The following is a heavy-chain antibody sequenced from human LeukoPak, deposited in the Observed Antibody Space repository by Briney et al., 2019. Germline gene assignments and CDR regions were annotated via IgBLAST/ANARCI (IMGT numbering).Heavy chain of an antibody. CDR2: ISANSGNT. J-gene: IGHJ4*02. Sequence: ASVKVSCKPSGYSFTRNDISWVRQAPGQGLEWMAWISANSGNTNYAQNFQDRVTLTTDTSTSTAYMELRSLRSDDTAVYYCARDVNYAFDYWGQGTLVTVSS. V-gene: IGHV1-18*01. D-gene: IGHD3-16*01. CDR1: GYSFTRND. CDR3: ARDVNYAFDY.